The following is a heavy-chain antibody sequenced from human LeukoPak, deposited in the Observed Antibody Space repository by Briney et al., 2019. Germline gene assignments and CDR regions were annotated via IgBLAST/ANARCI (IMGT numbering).Heavy chain of an antibody. CDR2: INAGGSTI. D-gene: IGHD6-25*01. CDR3: ARDQGLGPPRRPNAFDI. V-gene: IGHV3-48*03. J-gene: IGHJ3*02. Sequence: GGSLRLSCAASGFTFSSYEMNWVRQAPGKGLEWVSYINAGGSTIYYADSVKGRFTISRDNSKNTLYLQMNSLRAEDTAVYYCARDQGLGPPRRPNAFDIWGQGTMVTVSS. CDR1: GFTFSSYE.